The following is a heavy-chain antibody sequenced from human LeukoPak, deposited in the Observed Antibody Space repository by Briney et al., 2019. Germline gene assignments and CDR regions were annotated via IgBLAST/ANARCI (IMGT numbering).Heavy chain of an antibody. J-gene: IGHJ4*02. V-gene: IGHV4-39*01. CDR1: GGSISSSSYY. D-gene: IGHD2-2*01. CDR2: IYYSGST. CDR3: ATTGGDIVVVPAAADY. Sequence: SETLSLTCTVSGGSISSSSYYWGWIRQPPGKVLEWIGSIYYSGSTYYNPSLKSRVTISVDTSKNQFSLKLSSVTAADTAVYYCATTGGDIVVVPAAADYWGQGTLVTVSS.